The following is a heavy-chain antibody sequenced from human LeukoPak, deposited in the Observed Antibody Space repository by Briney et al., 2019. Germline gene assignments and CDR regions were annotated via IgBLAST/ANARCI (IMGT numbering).Heavy chain of an antibody. V-gene: IGHV4-59*02. CDR3: ARKRSFDL. CDR1: RASVSSYY. CDR2: IYYSESA. D-gene: IGHD3-9*01. Sequence: PSETLSLTCSVSRASVSSYYWSWIRQPPGKRLEWIGCIYYSESATYNPSLKSRVTISLDTSKNQFFLKLSSVTAADTAVYYCARKRSFDLWGQGTLVTVSS. J-gene: IGHJ4*02.